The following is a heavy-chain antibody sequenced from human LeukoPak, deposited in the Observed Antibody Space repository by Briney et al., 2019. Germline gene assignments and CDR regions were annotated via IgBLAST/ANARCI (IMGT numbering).Heavy chain of an antibody. CDR2: IYYSGST. J-gene: IGHJ4*02. Sequence: TSSETLSLTCTVSGGCISSYYWSWIRQPPGKGLEWIGYIYYSGSTNYNPSLKSRVTISVDTSKNQFSLKLSSVTAADTAVYYCAREGYYYDSSGYKNWGQGTLVTVSS. V-gene: IGHV4-59*01. CDR3: AREGYYYDSSGYKN. D-gene: IGHD3-22*01. CDR1: GGCISSYY.